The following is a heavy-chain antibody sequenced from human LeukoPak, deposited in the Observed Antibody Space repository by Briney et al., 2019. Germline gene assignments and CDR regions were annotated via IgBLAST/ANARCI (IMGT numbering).Heavy chain of an antibody. J-gene: IGHJ4*02. V-gene: IGHV4-39*01. CDR3: ARKAYHSHNDY. D-gene: IGHD5-18*01. CDR2: ILYNGSP. CDR1: GGSISVSDYS. Sequence: SETLSLTCTVSGGSISVSDYSWGWIRQPPGKGLEWIASILYNGSPYYNPSLKSRVTISVDTSKNQFSLILSSVTAADSAVYYCARKAYHSHNDYWGQGTLVTVSS.